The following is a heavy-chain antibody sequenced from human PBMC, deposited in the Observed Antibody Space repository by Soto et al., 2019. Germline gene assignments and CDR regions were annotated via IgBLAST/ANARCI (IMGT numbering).Heavy chain of an antibody. CDR3: AREWGLLPYYVMNV. D-gene: IGHD7-27*01. Sequence: GASVKVSCKASGGTFSNYAINWVRQAPGQGLEWMGGIIPFSETANYAQKFQGRVTINADKSTSTAYMELSSLRSEDTAVYFCAREWGLLPYYVMNVWGHGTAVTVSS. CDR2: IIPFSETA. V-gene: IGHV1-69*06. CDR1: GGTFSNYA. J-gene: IGHJ6*02.